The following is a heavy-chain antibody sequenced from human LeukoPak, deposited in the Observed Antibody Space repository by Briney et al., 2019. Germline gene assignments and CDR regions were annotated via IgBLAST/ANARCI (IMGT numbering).Heavy chain of an antibody. J-gene: IGHJ4*02. CDR2: IIPIFGTA. CDR1: GGTFSSYA. D-gene: IGHD3-22*01. V-gene: IGHV1-69*13. CDR3: ARGGAYYYDSSVDY. Sequence: ASVKVSCKASGGTFSSYAISWVRQAPGQGLEWMGGIIPIFGTANYAQKFQGRVTITADESTSTAYMELSSLRSEDTAVYYCARGGAYYYDSSVDYWGQGTLVTVSS.